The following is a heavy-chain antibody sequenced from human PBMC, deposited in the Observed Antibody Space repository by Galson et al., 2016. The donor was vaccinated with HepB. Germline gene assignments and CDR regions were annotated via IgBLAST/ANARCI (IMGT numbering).Heavy chain of an antibody. CDR3: AREYYGFDV. Sequence: SCKASGYTFTTYGINWVRQAPGQGLEWMGWISPYNGDTNYAQRLQGRVTMTTDISTTTAYMELRSLRSDDTAVYYCAREYYGFDVWGKGTTVIVSS. CDR1: GYTFTTYG. J-gene: IGHJ6*04. V-gene: IGHV1-18*01. CDR2: ISPYNGDT.